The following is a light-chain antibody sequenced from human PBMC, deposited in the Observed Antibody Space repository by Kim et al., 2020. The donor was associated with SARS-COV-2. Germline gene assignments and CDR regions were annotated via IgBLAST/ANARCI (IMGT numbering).Light chain of an antibody. Sequence: VARGQTARITCGGNNIGGKNVHWDQQRPGQAPVLVIYRDSNRPSGIPERFSGSNSGNTATLTISRAQAGDEADYYCQVWDSSTYVFGTGTKVTVL. J-gene: IGLJ1*01. V-gene: IGLV3-9*01. CDR2: RDS. CDR3: QVWDSSTYV. CDR1: NIGGKN.